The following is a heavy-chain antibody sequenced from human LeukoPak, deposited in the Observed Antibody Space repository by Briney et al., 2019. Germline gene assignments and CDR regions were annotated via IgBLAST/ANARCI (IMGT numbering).Heavy chain of an antibody. D-gene: IGHD3-16*02. CDR2: IIPILGIA. V-gene: IGHV1-69*04. CDR3: ARGGGDRDAFDV. J-gene: IGHJ3*01. CDR1: GGTFSSYA. Sequence: GASVKVSCKASGGTFSSYAISWVRQAPGQGLEWMGRIIPILGIANYAQKFQGRVTITADKSTSTAYMELSSLRSEDTAVYYCARGGGDRDAFDVWGQGTMVTVSS.